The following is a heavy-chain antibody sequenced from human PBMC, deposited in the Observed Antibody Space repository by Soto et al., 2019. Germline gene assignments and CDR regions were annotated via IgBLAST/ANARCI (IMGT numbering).Heavy chain of an antibody. CDR3: ARDPNCTNGVCYAWVWFDP. V-gene: IGHV1-18*01. CDR1: GSTFTSYV. J-gene: IGHJ5*02. Sequence: ASVQVSCKASGSTFTSYVISLLLQAPVQVLVWMGWISAYNGNTNYAQKLQGRVTMTTDTSTSTAYMELRSLRSDDTAVYYCARDPNCTNGVCYAWVWFDPWGQGTLVTVSS. CDR2: ISAYNGNT. D-gene: IGHD2-8*01.